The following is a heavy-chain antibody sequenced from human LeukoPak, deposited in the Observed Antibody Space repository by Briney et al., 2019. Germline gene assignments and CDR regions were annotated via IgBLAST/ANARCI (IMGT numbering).Heavy chain of an antibody. V-gene: IGHV1-46*01. CDR3: ARDVSDCSGGSCYSYFDY. CDR2: INPSGGNT. J-gene: IGHJ4*02. D-gene: IGHD2-15*01. CDR1: GYTFTSYY. Sequence: RASVKVSCQASGYTFTSYYMHWVRQAPGQGLEWMGIINPSGGNTSYAQKFQGRVTMTRDTSTSSVYMELSSLRSEDTAVYYCARDVSDCSGGSCYSYFDYWGQGTLVAVSS.